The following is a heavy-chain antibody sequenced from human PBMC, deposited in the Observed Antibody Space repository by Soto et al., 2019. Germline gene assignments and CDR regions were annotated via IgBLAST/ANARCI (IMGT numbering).Heavy chain of an antibody. CDR3: ARGGYSYGPYYYYYYGMDV. J-gene: IGHJ6*02. V-gene: IGHV3-33*01. Sequence: LRLSCAASGFTFSSYGMHWVRQAPGKGLEWVAVIWYDGSNKYYADSVKGRFTISRDNSKNTLYLQMNSLRAEDTAVYYCARGGYSYGPYYYYYYGMDVWGQGTTVTVSS. CDR1: GFTFSSYG. D-gene: IGHD5-18*01. CDR2: IWYDGSNK.